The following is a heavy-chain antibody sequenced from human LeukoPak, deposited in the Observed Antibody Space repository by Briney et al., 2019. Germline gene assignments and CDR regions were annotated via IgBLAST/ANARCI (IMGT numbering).Heavy chain of an antibody. CDR3: ATGYCGGDCSYYFDY. CDR1: GFTVSSNY. J-gene: IGHJ4*02. Sequence: GGSLRLSCAASGFTVSSNYMSWLRQAPGKGLEWVSVIYSGGSTYYADSVKGRFTISRDNSKNTLYLQMNSLRAEDTAVYYCATGYCGGDCSYYFDYWGQGTLVTVSS. D-gene: IGHD2-21*02. V-gene: IGHV3-66*01. CDR2: IYSGGST.